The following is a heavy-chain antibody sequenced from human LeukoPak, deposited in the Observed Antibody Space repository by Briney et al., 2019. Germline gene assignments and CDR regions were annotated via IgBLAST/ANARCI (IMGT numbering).Heavy chain of an antibody. J-gene: IGHJ4*02. CDR1: GVTFSSYW. D-gene: IGHD3-10*01. V-gene: IGHV3-74*01. Sequence: PGGSLRLSCAASGVTFSSYWMHWVRHAPGKGLVSVSRINPDGSSTTHADSVKGRFTISRDNANNTLYLQMNSLGAEDTAVYYCAGVFYGSVTLGNWGQGTLVTVSS. CDR2: INPDGSST. CDR3: AGVFYGSVTLGN.